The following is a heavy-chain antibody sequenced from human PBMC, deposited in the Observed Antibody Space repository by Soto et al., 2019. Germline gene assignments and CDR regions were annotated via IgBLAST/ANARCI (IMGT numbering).Heavy chain of an antibody. Sequence: QVQLVQSGAEVKKPGASVKVSCKASGYTFTSYGLSWVRQAPGQGLEWMGRISAYNYNTNYAPKRQGRVTMTTDTSTSTADMELRSLRSDDTAVYYCARVVGALGHWFDPWGQGTLVTVSS. CDR3: ARVVGALGHWFDP. V-gene: IGHV1-18*01. CDR1: GYTFTSYG. CDR2: ISAYNYNT. J-gene: IGHJ5*02. D-gene: IGHD1-26*01.